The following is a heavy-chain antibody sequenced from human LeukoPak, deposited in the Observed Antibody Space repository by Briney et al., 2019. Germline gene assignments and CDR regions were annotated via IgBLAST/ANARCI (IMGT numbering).Heavy chain of an antibody. J-gene: IGHJ4*02. CDR2: IYYSGST. V-gene: IGHV4-39*07. D-gene: IGHD6-19*01. CDR3: ARVPYLYSSGWEFDY. CDR1: GGSISSYY. Sequence: SETLSLTCTVSGGSISSYYWGWIRQPPGKGLEWIGSIYYSGSTYYNPSLKSRVTISVDTSKNQFSLKLSSVTAADTAVYYCARVPYLYSSGWEFDYWGQGTLVTVSS.